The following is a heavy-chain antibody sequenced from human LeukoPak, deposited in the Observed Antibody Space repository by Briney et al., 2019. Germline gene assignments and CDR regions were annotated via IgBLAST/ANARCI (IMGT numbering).Heavy chain of an antibody. Sequence: ASVKVSGKASDYTYTRYGISWVRQAPAQGLEWRGWISGSNGSSNCAQNTQDRVTLTTDTSTSTAYMELRSLRFDDTATYYCVRGGRVTYYYFDVWGQGTLVTVSS. J-gene: IGHJ4*02. CDR1: DYTYTRYG. CDR3: VRGGRVTYYYFDV. CDR2: ISGSNGSS. D-gene: IGHD1-14*01. V-gene: IGHV1-18*01.